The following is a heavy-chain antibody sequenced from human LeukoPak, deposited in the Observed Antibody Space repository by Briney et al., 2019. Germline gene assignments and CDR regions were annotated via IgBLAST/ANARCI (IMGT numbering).Heavy chain of an antibody. CDR1: GGSISSSNW. D-gene: IGHD4-17*01. Sequence: SETLSLTCAVSGGSISSSNWWSWVGKPPGKGLEWIGEIYHSGSTNYKPSLKSRVTISVDKSKCQFSLKLSTVTAAETAVYYCARASTTVWAFDIWGQGTMVTVSS. CDR3: ARASTTVWAFDI. J-gene: IGHJ3*02. V-gene: IGHV4-4*02. CDR2: IYHSGST.